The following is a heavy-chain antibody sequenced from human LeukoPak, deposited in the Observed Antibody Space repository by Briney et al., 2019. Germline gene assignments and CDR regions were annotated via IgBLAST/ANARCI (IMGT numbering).Heavy chain of an antibody. D-gene: IGHD3-22*01. V-gene: IGHV3-20*01. Sequence: GESLRLSCAASGFTFADYGMSWVRQAPGKGLEWICGVNWNGGRTVYADSVKGRFTISRDNAKRSLYLKMHSLRAEATALYPCARTDPQLYYGTGYYFPYWGRGTLVTVSS. CDR2: VNWNGGRT. CDR3: ARTDPQLYYGTGYYFPY. CDR1: GFTFADYG. J-gene: IGHJ4*02.